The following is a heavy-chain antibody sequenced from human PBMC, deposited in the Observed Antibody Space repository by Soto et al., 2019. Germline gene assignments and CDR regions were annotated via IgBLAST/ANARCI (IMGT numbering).Heavy chain of an antibody. CDR1: GGTFSSYA. CDR3: ARVTAAAGNVRDYYYYYYGMDV. J-gene: IGHJ6*02. D-gene: IGHD6-13*01. V-gene: IGHV1-69*13. Sequence: SVKVSCKASGGTFSSYAISWVRQAPGQGLEWMGGIIPIFGTASYAQKFQGRVTITADESTSTAYMELSSLRSEDTAVYYCARVTAAAGNVRDYYYYYYGMDVWGQGTTVTVSS. CDR2: IIPIFGTA.